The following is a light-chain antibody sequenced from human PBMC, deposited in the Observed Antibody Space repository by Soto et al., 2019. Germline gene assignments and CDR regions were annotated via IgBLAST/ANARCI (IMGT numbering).Light chain of an antibody. CDR1: QSVSSN. Sequence: EIVMTQSPATLSVSPGERATLHCRASQSVSSNLGWYQHKPGQAPRLLIYGASTRATGIPARFSGSGSGTDFTLTISGLQSEDFAVYYCQQYNDWPPGYNFGQGT. J-gene: IGKJ2*01. V-gene: IGKV3-15*01. CDR2: GAS. CDR3: QQYNDWPPGYN.